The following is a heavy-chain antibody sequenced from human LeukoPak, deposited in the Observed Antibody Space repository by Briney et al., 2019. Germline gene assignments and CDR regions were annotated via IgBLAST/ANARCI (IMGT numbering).Heavy chain of an antibody. D-gene: IGHD3-22*01. CDR1: GGTFSSYA. CDR3: ASKYYYDSSGYYCPLGY. CDR2: IIPIFGTA. Sequence: ASVKVSCKASGGTFSSYAIIWVRQAPGQGLEWMGGIIPIFGTANYAQKFQGRVTITTDESTSTAYMELSSLRSEDTAVYYCASKYYYDSSGYYCPLGYWGQGTLVTVSS. V-gene: IGHV1-69*05. J-gene: IGHJ4*02.